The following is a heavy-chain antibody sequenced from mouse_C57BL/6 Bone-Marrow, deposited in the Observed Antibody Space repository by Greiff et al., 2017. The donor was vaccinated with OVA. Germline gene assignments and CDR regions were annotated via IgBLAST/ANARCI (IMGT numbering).Heavy chain of an antibody. Sequence: EVMLVESGGDLVKPGGSLKLSCAASGFTFSSYGMSWVRQTPDKRLEWVATISSGGSYTYYPDSVKGRFTISRENAKNTLYLQMSSLKSEDTAMYYCARRRLLLYAMDYWGQGTSVTVSS. CDR2: ISSGGSYT. CDR1: GFTFSSYG. CDR3: ARRRLLLYAMDY. D-gene: IGHD1-1*01. J-gene: IGHJ4*01. V-gene: IGHV5-6*02.